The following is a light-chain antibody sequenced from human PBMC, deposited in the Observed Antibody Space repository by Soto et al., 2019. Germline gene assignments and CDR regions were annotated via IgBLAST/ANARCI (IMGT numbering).Light chain of an antibody. Sequence: AIQMTQSPSSLSASVGDRVTMXXRASQGIRNDLAWYQQKPGKAPKXVIFAASNLQSGVPSRFSGSGAGTDFTLTISRLQPEDFATYYCLQLYNFSWTFGQGTKVDIK. J-gene: IGKJ1*01. CDR3: LQLYNFSWT. V-gene: IGKV1-6*01. CDR1: QGIRND. CDR2: AAS.